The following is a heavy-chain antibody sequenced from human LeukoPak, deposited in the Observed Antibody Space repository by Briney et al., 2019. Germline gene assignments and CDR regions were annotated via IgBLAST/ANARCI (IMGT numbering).Heavy chain of an antibody. CDR1: GGSFSGYY. D-gene: IGHD3-3*01. V-gene: IGHV4-34*01. CDR2: INHSGST. CDR3: ARHERGHTIFGMVIWFDP. J-gene: IGHJ5*02. Sequence: PSETLSLTCAVYGGSFSGYYWSWIRQPPGKGLEWIGEINHSGSTNYNPSLKSRVTISVDTSKNQFSLKLSSVTAADSAVYYCARHERGHTIFGMVIWFDPWGQGTLVTVSS.